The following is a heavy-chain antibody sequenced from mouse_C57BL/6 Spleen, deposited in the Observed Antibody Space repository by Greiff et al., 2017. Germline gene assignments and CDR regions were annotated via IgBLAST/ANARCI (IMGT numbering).Heavy chain of an antibody. CDR3: VSNYDGPYAMDY. Sequence: EVKLVESGGGLVQPKGSLKLSCAASGFTFNTYAMHWVRQAPGKGLEWVARIRSKSSNYETYYAASVKDSFTISRDVSQSMLYLQMHNLKTEDTSMYYCVSNYDGPYAMDYWGQGTSVTVSS. CDR1: GFTFNTYA. CDR2: IRSKSSNYET. V-gene: IGHV10-3*01. J-gene: IGHJ4*01. D-gene: IGHD2-3*01.